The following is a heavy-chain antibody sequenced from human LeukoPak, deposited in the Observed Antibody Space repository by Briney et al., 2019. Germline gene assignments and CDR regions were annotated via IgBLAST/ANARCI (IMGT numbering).Heavy chain of an antibody. CDR1: GFTFRTYA. Sequence: PGGSLRLSCTGSGFTFRTYAFSWVRQAPGKGLEWVSATGSNGVTYYADSVKGRFTISRDNSKNALYLQMNGLRADDTAVYYCGIRDTSDYYVFWGQGTLVTASS. V-gene: IGHV3-23*01. D-gene: IGHD3-22*01. J-gene: IGHJ4*02. CDR3: GIRDTSDYYVF. CDR2: TGSNGVT.